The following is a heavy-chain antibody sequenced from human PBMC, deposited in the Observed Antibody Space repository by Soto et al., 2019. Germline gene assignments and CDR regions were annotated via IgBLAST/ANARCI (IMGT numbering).Heavy chain of an antibody. CDR1: GFTFSSYA. J-gene: IGHJ6*03. CDR2: ISGGGGST. Sequence: EVQLLESGGGLVQPGGSLRLSCAASGFTFSSYAMSWVRQAPGKGLEWVSTISGGGGSTYYADSVKGRFTISRDNSKNTRYLQMNSLRAEDTAVYYCAKDHGYYYYMDVWGKGTTVTVSS. CDR3: AKDHGYYYYMDV. V-gene: IGHV3-23*01.